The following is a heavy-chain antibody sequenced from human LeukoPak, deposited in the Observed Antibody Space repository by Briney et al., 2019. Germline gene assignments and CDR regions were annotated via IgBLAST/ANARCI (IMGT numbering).Heavy chain of an antibody. D-gene: IGHD3-10*01. CDR3: ARDWRTPSGSYYNFDY. Sequence: GESLKISCKASEYTFTGYYMNWVRQAPGQGLEWMGWINPNSGDTIYAQKFQGRVTMTRDTSISTAYMELSRLRSDDTAVYYCARDWRTPSGSYYNFDYWGQGTLVTVSS. CDR1: EYTFTGYY. J-gene: IGHJ4*02. V-gene: IGHV1-2*02. CDR2: INPNSGDT.